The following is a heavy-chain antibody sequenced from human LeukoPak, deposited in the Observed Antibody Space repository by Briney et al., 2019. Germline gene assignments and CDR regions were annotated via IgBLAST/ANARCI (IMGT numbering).Heavy chain of an antibody. Sequence: PGGSLRLSCAASGFTFSSYAMSWVRQAPGKGLEWVSAISGSGGSTYYADSVKGRFTISRDNSKNTLYLQMNSLRAEDTAVYYCAKRRADFWSGSIRDSYYFDYWGQGTLVTVSS. CDR1: GFTFSSYA. CDR2: ISGSGGST. D-gene: IGHD3-3*01. CDR3: AKRRADFWSGSIRDSYYFDY. J-gene: IGHJ4*02. V-gene: IGHV3-23*01.